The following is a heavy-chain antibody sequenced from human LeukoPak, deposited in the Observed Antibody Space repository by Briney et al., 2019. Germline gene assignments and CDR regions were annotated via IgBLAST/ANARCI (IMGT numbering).Heavy chain of an antibody. D-gene: IGHD4/OR15-4a*01. J-gene: IGHJ4*02. V-gene: IGHV3-23*01. Sequence: GGSLRLSCAASGFIFNKHAMSWVRQAPGKGLEWVSGLSGSGGSTDYADSVKGRFTVSRDNSKNTLFLQMNSLRAEDTAIYYCAKERDSGPADYWGQGTLVTVSS. CDR3: AKERDSGPADY. CDR2: LSGSGGST. CDR1: GFIFNKHA.